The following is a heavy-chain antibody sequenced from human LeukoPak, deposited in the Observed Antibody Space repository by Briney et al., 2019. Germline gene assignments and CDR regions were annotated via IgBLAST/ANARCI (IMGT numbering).Heavy chain of an antibody. Sequence: ASVKVSCKASGYTFTDHYIYWVRQAPGQGLEWMGWINPNSGGTNYAQKFQDRVTMTRDTSISTAYMDLSRLRSDDTAVYYCAKAAAVVTPWDLDCWGQGTLVTVSS. D-gene: IGHD4-23*01. J-gene: IGHJ4*02. V-gene: IGHV1-2*02. CDR3: AKAAAVVTPWDLDC. CDR2: INPNSGGT. CDR1: GYTFTDHY.